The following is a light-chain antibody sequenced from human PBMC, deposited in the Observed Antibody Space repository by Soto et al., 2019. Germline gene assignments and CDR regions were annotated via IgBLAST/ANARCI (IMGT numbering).Light chain of an antibody. CDR3: QHRSSWPYT. J-gene: IGKJ2*01. V-gene: IGKV3-11*01. Sequence: EIVLTQSPATLSLSPGERATLSCRARQSVSSYLAWYQQKPGQAPRLLIYDASNRATGIPARFSGSGSGTDFTLTISSLEPEDFAVYYCQHRSSWPYTFGQGTKLEIK. CDR1: QSVSSY. CDR2: DAS.